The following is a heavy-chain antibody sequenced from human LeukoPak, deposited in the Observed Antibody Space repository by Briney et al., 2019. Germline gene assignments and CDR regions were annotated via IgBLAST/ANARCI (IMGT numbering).Heavy chain of an antibody. D-gene: IGHD5-24*01. CDR3: ARQEMATMLDAFDI. J-gene: IGHJ3*02. V-gene: IGHV5-51*01. CDR2: IYPDDSDT. Sequence: GESLKISCQASGYTFTTYWIGWVRQMPGKGLECMGIIYPDDSDTTYSPSFQGQVTISADKSSSTAYLQWSSLKASDTAMYYCARQEMATMLDAFDIWGQGTMVTVSS. CDR1: GYTFTTYW.